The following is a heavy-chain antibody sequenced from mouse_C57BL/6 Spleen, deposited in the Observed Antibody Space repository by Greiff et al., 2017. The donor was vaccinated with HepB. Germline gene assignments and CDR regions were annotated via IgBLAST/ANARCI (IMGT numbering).Heavy chain of an antibody. Sequence: ESGPGLVKPSQSLSLTCSVTGYSITSGYYWNWIRQFPGNKLEWMGYISYDGSNNYNPSLKNRISITRDTSKNQFFLKLNSVTTEDTATYYCARALYYDYFDYWGQGTTLTVSS. CDR3: ARALYYDYFDY. CDR1: GYSITSGYY. CDR2: ISYDGSN. D-gene: IGHD2-4*01. J-gene: IGHJ2*01. V-gene: IGHV3-6*01.